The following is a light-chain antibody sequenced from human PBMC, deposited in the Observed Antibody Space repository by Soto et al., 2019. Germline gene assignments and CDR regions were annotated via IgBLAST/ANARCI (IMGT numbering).Light chain of an antibody. CDR3: QKYNGTPRT. CDR2: EAS. J-gene: IGKJ1*01. CDR1: QDISGH. V-gene: IGKV1-27*01. Sequence: DIQVTQSPSSLSASVGDRVTITCRASQDISGHLAWYQQKPGKVPKLLIYEASTLQSRVPSRFSASGSGTDFTLTIRSLQPEDVATYYCQKYNGTPRTFGQGTKVELK.